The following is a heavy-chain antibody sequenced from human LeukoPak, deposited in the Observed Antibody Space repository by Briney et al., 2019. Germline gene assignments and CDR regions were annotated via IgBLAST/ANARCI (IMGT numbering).Heavy chain of an antibody. J-gene: IGHJ4*02. D-gene: IGHD5-24*01. CDR1: GYSFSSGYY. CDR3: ARDRETRGFDY. Sequence: SETLSLTCAVSGYSFSSGYYWGWIRQPPGKGLEWIGSIYHSGSTYYNPSLKSRVTISVDTSKNQFSLKLSSVTAADTAVYYCARDRETRGFDYWGQGTLVTVSS. V-gene: IGHV4-38-2*02. CDR2: IYHSGST.